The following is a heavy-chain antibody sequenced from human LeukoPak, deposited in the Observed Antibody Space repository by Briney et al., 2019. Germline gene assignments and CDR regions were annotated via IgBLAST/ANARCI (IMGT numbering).Heavy chain of an antibody. Sequence: ASVKVSCKASGYTFTSNYIHWVRQAPGQGLEWMGMIYPRDGSTSYAQKFQGRVTVTRDTSTSTVHMELSGLRSEDTAVYYCARGQEGFDYWGQGTLVTVSS. CDR1: GYTFTSNY. J-gene: IGHJ4*02. CDR2: IYPRDGST. CDR3: ARGQEGFDY. V-gene: IGHV1-46*01.